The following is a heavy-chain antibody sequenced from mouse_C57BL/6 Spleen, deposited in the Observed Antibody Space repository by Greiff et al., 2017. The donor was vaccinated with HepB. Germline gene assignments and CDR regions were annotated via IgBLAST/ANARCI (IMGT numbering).Heavy chain of an antibody. CDR3: AKGGYGSRYWYFDV. J-gene: IGHJ1*03. D-gene: IGHD1-1*01. CDR2: INPNNGGT. CDR1: GYTFTDYN. Sequence: VQLQQSGPELVKPGASVKIPCKASGYTFTDYNMDWVKQSHGKSLEWIGDINPNNGGTIYNQKFKGKATLTVDKSSSTAYMELRSRTSEDTAVYYCAKGGYGSRYWYFDVWGTGTTVTVSS. V-gene: IGHV1-18*01.